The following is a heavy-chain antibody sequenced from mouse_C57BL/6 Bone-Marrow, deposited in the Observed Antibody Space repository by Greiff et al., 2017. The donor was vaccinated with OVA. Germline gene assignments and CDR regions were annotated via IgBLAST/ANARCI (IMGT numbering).Heavy chain of an antibody. V-gene: IGHV14-4*01. D-gene: IGHD4-1*01. J-gene: IGHJ1*03. Sequence: EVQLQQSGAELVRPGASVQLSCTASGFNIKDDYMHWVKQRPEQGLEWIGWIDPENGDTEYASKFQGKATITADTSSNTAYLQLSSLTSEDTAVYYCTTDWDDWYFDVWGTGTTVTVSS. CDR3: TTDWDDWYFDV. CDR1: GFNIKDDY. CDR2: IDPENGDT.